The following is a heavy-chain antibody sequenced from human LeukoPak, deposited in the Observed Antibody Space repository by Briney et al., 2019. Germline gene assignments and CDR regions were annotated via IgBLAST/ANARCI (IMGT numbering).Heavy chain of an antibody. CDR2: IIPILGIA. CDR1: GGTFSSYA. V-gene: IGHV1-69*04. Sequence: SVKVSCKASGGTFSSYAISWVRQAPGQGLEWMGRIIPILGIANYAQKFQGRVTITADKSTSTAYMELSSLRSEDTAVYYCARDRCSSTSCYSNWFDPWGQGTLVAVSS. D-gene: IGHD2-2*01. CDR3: ARDRCSSTSCYSNWFDP. J-gene: IGHJ5*02.